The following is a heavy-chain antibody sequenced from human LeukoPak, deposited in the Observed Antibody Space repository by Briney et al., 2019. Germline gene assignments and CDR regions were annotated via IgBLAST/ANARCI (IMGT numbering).Heavy chain of an antibody. CDR1: GYSTSSGHY. Sequence: PETLSLTCTVSGYSTSSGHYWGWLRQPPGKCLEWVGGIYHSGSTNYNPALKSRVTISVDTSKNQFSLKLSSVTAADTAVYYCAGYDFWSGYWFDPWGQGTLVTVSS. J-gene: IGHJ5*02. CDR3: AGYDFWSGYWFDP. CDR2: IYHSGST. V-gene: IGHV4-38-2*02. D-gene: IGHD3-3*01.